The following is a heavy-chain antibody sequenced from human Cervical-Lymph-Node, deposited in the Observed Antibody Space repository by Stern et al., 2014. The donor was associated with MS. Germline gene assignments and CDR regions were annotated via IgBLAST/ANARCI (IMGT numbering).Heavy chain of an antibody. CDR2: INNDGSTT. D-gene: IGHD3-16*01. V-gene: IGHV3-74*01. J-gene: IGHJ4*02. CDR3: VRDGGRFCDN. CDR1: GFTFKNAW. Sequence: EVQLVESGGGLVQPGGSLRLSCAASGFTFKNAWIHWVRQAPGKGLVWVSIINNDGSTTRYADSVKGRFTISRDNTNNTLYLQMNSLRAEDTAVYYCVRDGGRFCDNWGQGTLVTVSS.